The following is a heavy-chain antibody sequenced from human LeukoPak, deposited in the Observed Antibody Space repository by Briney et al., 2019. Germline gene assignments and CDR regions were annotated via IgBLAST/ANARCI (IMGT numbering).Heavy chain of an antibody. CDR3: ARANNWNYPYYFDY. Sequence: PGGSLRLSCAASGFTFHDYYMSWIRQAPGKGLEWVSYISSSATTTYYADSVKGRSTISRDNTKKSLYLQLTSLRAEDTAVYYCARANNWNYPYYFDYWGHGTLVTVSS. D-gene: IGHD1-7*01. J-gene: IGHJ4*01. CDR2: ISSSATTT. V-gene: IGHV3-11*01. CDR1: GFTFHDYY.